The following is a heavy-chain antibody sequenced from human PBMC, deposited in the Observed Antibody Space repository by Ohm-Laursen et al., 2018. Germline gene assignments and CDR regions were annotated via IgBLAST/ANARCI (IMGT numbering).Heavy chain of an antibody. V-gene: IGHV3-21*04. CDR2: ISSGSTYI. D-gene: IGHD3-16*01. CDR3: ARDGGSYQDDVFDI. CDR1: GFTFSSYW. Sequence: SLRLSCAASGFTFSSYWMSWVRQAPGKGLEWVSSISSGSTYIYYADSVKGRFTISRDNAKNSLYLQMNSLRAEDTAVYYCARDGGSYQDDVFDIWGQGTMVTVSS. J-gene: IGHJ3*02.